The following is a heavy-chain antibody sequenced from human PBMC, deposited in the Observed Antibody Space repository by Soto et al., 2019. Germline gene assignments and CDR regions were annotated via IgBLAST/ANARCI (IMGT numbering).Heavy chain of an antibody. D-gene: IGHD5-12*01. CDR3: TRHPGYSGYVDGFDI. CDR1: GFTFSGSA. V-gene: IGHV3-73*01. J-gene: IGHJ3*02. Sequence: PGGSLRLSCAASGFTFSGSAMHWVRQASGKGLEWVGRIRSKANNYATAYAASVKGRFTISRDDSKNTAYLQMNSLKTEDTAVYYCTRHPGYSGYVDGFDIWGQGTMVTVSS. CDR2: IRSKANNYAT.